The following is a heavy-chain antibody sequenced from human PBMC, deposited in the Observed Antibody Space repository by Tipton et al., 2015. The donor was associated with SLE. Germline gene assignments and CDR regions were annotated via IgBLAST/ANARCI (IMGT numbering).Heavy chain of an antibody. Sequence: TLSLTCTVSGGSISSHYWSWIRQPPGKGLEWIGYIYYSGSTYYNPSLKSRVTISVDTSKNQFSLKLSSVTAADTAVYYCASYGARGDFDYWGQGTLVTVSS. CDR3: ASYGARGDFDY. CDR1: GGSISSHY. D-gene: IGHD4-17*01. CDR2: IYYSGST. V-gene: IGHV4-59*08. J-gene: IGHJ4*02.